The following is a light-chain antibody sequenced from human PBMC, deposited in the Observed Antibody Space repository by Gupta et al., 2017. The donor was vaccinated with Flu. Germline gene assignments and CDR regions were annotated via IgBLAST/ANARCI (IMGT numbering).Light chain of an antibody. J-gene: IGLJ3*02. CDR1: SSNVGSNS. CDR2: RNN. CDR3: ERWDATLSSPV. V-gene: IGLV1-47*01. Sequence: TVTISCSGSSSNVGSNSVHWYQQLPATEPKLLMDRNNRRPSGVVDRCSCDKTGTYASPATIGLRSEEEADYYCERWDATLSSPVFGGGTQLTVL.